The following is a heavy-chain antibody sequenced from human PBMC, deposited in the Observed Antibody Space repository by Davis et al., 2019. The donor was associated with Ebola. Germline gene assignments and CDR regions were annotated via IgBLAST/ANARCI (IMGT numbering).Heavy chain of an antibody. V-gene: IGHV3-21*01. Sequence: GESLKISCAASGFAFSSYSMNWVRQAPGKGLEWVSSITVTSNYTYYTDSVTRRFTISRDNAKNSLYLQMNSLGAEDATVYYCARRNWFDPWGQGTLVTVSS. CDR3: ARRNWFDP. CDR2: ITVTSNYT. J-gene: IGHJ5*02. CDR1: GFAFSSYS.